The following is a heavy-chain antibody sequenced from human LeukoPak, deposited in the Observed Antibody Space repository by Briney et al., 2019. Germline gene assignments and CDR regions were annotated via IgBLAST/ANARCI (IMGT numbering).Heavy chain of an antibody. D-gene: IGHD3-22*01. J-gene: IGHJ2*01. CDR1: GGSISSYY. CDR3: ARVYYYDSSGYYYEGFWYFDL. V-gene: IGHV4-59*01. CDR2: IYYSGST. Sequence: PSETLSLTCTVSGGSISSYYWSWIRQPPGKGLEGIGYIYYSGSTNYNPSLKSRATISVDTSKNQFSLKLSSVTAADTAVYSCARVYYYDSSGYYYEGFWYFDLWGRGTLVTVSS.